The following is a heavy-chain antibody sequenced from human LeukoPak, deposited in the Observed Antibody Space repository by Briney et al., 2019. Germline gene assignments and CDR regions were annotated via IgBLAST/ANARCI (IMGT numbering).Heavy chain of an antibody. V-gene: IGHV1-69*13. Sequence: SVKVSCKAPGGTFSSYAISWVRQAPGQGLEWMGGIIPIFGTANYAQKFQGRVTITADESTSTAYMELSSLRSEDTAVYYCARAYSSRLWSGPHYYMDVWGKGTTVTISS. CDR3: ARAYSSRLWSGPHYYMDV. D-gene: IGHD6-13*01. CDR1: GGTFSSYA. J-gene: IGHJ6*03. CDR2: IIPIFGTA.